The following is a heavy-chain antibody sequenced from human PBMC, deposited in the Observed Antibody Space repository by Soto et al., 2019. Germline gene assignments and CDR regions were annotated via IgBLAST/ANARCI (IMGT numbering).Heavy chain of an antibody. V-gene: IGHV1-3*01. CDR2: INAGNGNT. CDR1: GYTFTSYA. D-gene: IGHD5-18*01. J-gene: IGHJ2*01. Sequence: QVQLVQSGAEVKKPGASVKVSCKASGYTFTSYAMHWVRQAPGQRLEWMGWINAGNGNTKYSQKFQGRVTITRDTPASTAYMELSSLRSEDTAVYYCARGARYSYNWYFDLWGRGTLVTVSS. CDR3: ARGARYSYNWYFDL.